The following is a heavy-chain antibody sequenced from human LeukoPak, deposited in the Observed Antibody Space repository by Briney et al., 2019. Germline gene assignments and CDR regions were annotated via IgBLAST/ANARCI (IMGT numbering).Heavy chain of an antibody. V-gene: IGHV4-39*01. CDR3: ARQELATTYFDY. CDR2: IYYSGST. CDR1: GGSISSSSYY. J-gene: IGHJ4*02. Sequence: SETLSLTCTVSGGSISSSSYYWGWIRQPPGKGLEWIGSIYYSGSTYYNPSLKCRVTISVDTSKNQFSLKLSSVTAADTAVYYCARQELATTYFDYWGQGTLVTVSS. D-gene: IGHD5-24*01.